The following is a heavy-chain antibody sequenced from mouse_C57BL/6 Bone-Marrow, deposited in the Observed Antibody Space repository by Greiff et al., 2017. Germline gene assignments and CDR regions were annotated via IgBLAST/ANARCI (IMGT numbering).Heavy chain of an antibody. J-gene: IGHJ2*01. V-gene: IGHV1-53*01. Sequence: QVQLKQPGTELVKPGASVKLSCKASGYTFTSYWMHWVKQRPGQGLEWIGNINPSNGGTNYNEKFKSKATLTVDKSSSTAYMKLSSLTSEDSAVYYCARWVHSSLFDYWGQGTTLTVSS. CDR1: GYTFTSYW. CDR2: INPSNGGT. D-gene: IGHD1-1*01. CDR3: ARWVHSSLFDY.